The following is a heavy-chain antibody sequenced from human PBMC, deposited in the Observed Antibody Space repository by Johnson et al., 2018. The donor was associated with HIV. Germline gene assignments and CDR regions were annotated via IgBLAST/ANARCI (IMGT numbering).Heavy chain of an antibody. CDR1: GFTVSSNY. CDR2: IYSGGST. J-gene: IGHJ3*02. CDR3: AKPPSMGADGFAI. Sequence: MLLVESGGGLIQPGGSLRLSCAASGFTVSSNYMSWVRQAPGKVLEWVSVIYSGGSTYYADSVKGRFTISRDNSKNTLYLQMNSLRADDTAIYYCAKPPSMGADGFAIWGHGTMVTVSS. D-gene: IGHD3-16*01. V-gene: IGHV3-66*04.